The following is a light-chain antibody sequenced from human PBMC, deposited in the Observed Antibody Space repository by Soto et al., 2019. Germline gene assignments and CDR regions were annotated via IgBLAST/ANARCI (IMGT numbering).Light chain of an antibody. V-gene: IGLV2-14*01. CDR2: EVT. CDR3: SSYTSRNTLWV. J-gene: IGLJ3*02. Sequence: QSALTQPASVSGSPGQSITFSCTGTSSDVGSYNSVSWYQQHPGKNPKLIIYEVTYRPSGVSNRFSGSKSGNTASLTISGLQAEDEADYYCSSYTSRNTLWVFGGGTKVTVL. CDR1: SSDVGSYNS.